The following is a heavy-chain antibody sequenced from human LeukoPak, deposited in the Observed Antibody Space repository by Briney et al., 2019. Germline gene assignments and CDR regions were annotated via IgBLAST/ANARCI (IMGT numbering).Heavy chain of an antibody. J-gene: IGHJ6*02. CDR2: IYYTGNT. CDR1: GGSISTYY. CDR3: ARLGRLKSIGANNYYHGMDV. Sequence: SETLSLTCTVSGGSISTYYWTWIRQPPGKGLEYIGYIYYTGNTNYNPSLKSRVTISVDTSKNQFSLKLTSVTAADTAVYYCARLGRLKSIGANNYYHGMDVWGQGNTVTVSS. V-gene: IGHV4-59*08. D-gene: IGHD1-26*01.